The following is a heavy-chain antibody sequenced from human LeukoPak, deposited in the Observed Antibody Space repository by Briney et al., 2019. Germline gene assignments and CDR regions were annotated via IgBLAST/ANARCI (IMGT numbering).Heavy chain of an antibody. D-gene: IGHD3-9*01. CDR2: SYYSGST. CDR3: AREGYDILTGYYRAYNWFDP. Sequence: PSETLSLTCTVSGGSVSSGSYYCSWVRQPPGKGLEWIGYSYYSGSTNYNPSLKSRVTISVVTSKNQFSLKLSSVTAADTAVYYCAREGYDILTGYYRAYNWFDPWGQGTLVTVSS. CDR1: GGSVSSGSYY. J-gene: IGHJ5*02. V-gene: IGHV4-61*01.